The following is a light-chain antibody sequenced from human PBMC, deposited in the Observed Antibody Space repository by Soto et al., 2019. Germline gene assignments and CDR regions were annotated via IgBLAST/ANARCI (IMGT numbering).Light chain of an antibody. CDR2: DAS. V-gene: IGKV3-20*01. CDR1: QSISSTY. J-gene: IGKJ2*01. Sequence: EIVLTQSPGTLSLSPGERATLSCRASQSISSTYLSWYQQKPGQAPRLLIYDASSRTTGIPDRFSGSGSGTDFTLTISRLEHEDFAVYYCQQYDGTPPMYTFGQGTKLGVK. CDR3: QQYDGTPPMYT.